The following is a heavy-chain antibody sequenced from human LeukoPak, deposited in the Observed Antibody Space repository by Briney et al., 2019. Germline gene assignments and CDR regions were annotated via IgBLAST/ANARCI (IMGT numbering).Heavy chain of an antibody. D-gene: IGHD6-6*01. Sequence: PSETLSLTCTVSGGSISSGGYYWSWIRQHPGTGLEWIGYIYYSGSTYYNPSLKSRVTTSVDTSKNQFSLKLSSVTAADTAVYYCARGAAIAARPVDYWGQGTLVTVSS. V-gene: IGHV4-31*03. CDR2: IYYSGST. CDR3: ARGAAIAARPVDY. CDR1: GGSISSGGYY. J-gene: IGHJ4*02.